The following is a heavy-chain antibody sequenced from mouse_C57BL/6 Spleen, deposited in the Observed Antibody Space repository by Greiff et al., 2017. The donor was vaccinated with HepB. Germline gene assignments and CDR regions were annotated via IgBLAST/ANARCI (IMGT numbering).Heavy chain of an antibody. CDR1: GYAFSSSW. CDR3: ARDGNYEYFDV. D-gene: IGHD2-1*01. V-gene: IGHV1-82*01. Sequence: QVQLKQSGPELVKPGASVKISCKASGYAFSSSWMNWVKQRPGKGLEWIGRIYPGDGDTNYNGKFKGKATLTADKSSSTAYMQLSSLTSEDSAVYFCARDGNYEYFDVWGTGTTVTVSS. J-gene: IGHJ1*03. CDR2: IYPGDGDT.